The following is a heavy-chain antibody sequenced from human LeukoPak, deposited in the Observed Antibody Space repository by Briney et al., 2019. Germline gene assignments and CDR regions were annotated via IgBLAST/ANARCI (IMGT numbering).Heavy chain of an antibody. CDR2: IIPIFGTA. CDR3: TRAPPEGYYYGSGSFPLDY. CDR1: GGTFSSYA. V-gene: IGHV1-69*13. J-gene: IGHJ4*02. D-gene: IGHD3-10*01. Sequence: SVKVSCKASGGTFSSYAISWVRQAPGQGLEWMGGIIPIFGTANYAQKFQGRVTITADESTSTAYMELSSLRSEDTAVYYCTRAPPEGYYYGSGSFPLDYWGQGTLVTVSS.